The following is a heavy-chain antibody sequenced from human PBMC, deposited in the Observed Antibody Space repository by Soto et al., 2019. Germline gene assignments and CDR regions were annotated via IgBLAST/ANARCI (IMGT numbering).Heavy chain of an antibody. CDR3: ASVGDYYYDSSGYYLGY. Sequence: QVPLVQSGAEVKKPGASVKVSCKASGYTFTSYAMHWVRQAPGQRLEWMGWINAGNGNTKYSQKFQGRVTITRDTSASTAYMELSSLRSEDTAVYYCASVGDYYYDSSGYYLGYWGQGTLVTVSS. CDR1: GYTFTSYA. J-gene: IGHJ4*02. CDR2: INAGNGNT. V-gene: IGHV1-3*01. D-gene: IGHD3-22*01.